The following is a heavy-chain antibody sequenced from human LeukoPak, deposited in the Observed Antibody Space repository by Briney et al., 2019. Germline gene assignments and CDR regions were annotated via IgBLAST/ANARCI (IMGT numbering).Heavy chain of an antibody. Sequence: PGGSLRLSCAASRFTFSSYAMSWVRQAPGKGLEWVSTISGSGGSTYYADSVKGRFTISRDNSKNTLYLQMNSLRAEDTAGYYCARDSGSGYFDWLLSGGFMDVWGKGTTVTVSS. CDR1: RFTFSSYA. D-gene: IGHD3-9*01. CDR3: ARDSGSGYFDWLLSGGFMDV. V-gene: IGHV3-23*01. J-gene: IGHJ6*03. CDR2: ISGSGGST.